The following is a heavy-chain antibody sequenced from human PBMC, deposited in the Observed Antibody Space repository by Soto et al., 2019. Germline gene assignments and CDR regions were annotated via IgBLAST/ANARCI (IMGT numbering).Heavy chain of an antibody. D-gene: IGHD1-26*01. CDR2: ISSSSSTT. J-gene: IGHJ4*02. Sequence: GGSLRLSCAASGFTFSDHYMSWIRQAPGKGLEWIGYISSSSSTTYYADSVKGRFTISRDNAKNSLYLQMNSLRDEDTALYYCARGVVGGTTDWGQGTLVTVSS. CDR3: ARGVVGGTTD. CDR1: GFTFSDHY. V-gene: IGHV3-11*04.